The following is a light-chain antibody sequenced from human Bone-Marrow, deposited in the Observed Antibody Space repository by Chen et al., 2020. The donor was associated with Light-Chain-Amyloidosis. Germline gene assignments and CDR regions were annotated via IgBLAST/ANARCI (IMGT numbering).Light chain of an antibody. Sequence: IVMTQSPATLSLSPGERATLSCRASQSVSSNLAWYQQKPGQAPRLLIYGASTRATGIPARFSGSGSGTEFTLTISSLQSEDFAVYYCQQYNNWPLYTFGQGTKLEIK. CDR3: QQYNNWPLYT. CDR2: GAS. J-gene: IGKJ2*01. V-gene: IGKV3-15*01. CDR1: QSVSSN.